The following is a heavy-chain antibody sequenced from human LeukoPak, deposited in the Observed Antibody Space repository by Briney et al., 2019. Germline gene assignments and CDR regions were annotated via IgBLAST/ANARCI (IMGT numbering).Heavy chain of an antibody. CDR2: IYYSGST. CDR1: GGSISSGGYC. J-gene: IGHJ4*02. Sequence: SQTLSLTCTVSGGSISSGGYCWSWIRQHPGKGLEWIGYIYYSGSTYYNPSLKSRVTISVDTSKNQFSLKLSSVTAADTAVYYCASHLWFEKYFDYWGQGTLVTVSS. CDR3: ASHLWFEKYFDY. V-gene: IGHV4-31*03. D-gene: IGHD3-10*01.